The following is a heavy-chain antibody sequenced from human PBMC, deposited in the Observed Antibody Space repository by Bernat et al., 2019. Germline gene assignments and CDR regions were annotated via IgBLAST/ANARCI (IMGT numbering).Heavy chain of an antibody. D-gene: IGHD4-17*01. CDR3: AKKRTTVTDHYYYYYGMDV. Sequence: EVQLVESGGGLVQPGGSLRLSCAASGFTFSSYAMSWVRQAPGKGLEWVSAISGSGGSTYYADSVKGRFTISRDNSKNTLYLQMNSLRAEDTAVYYCAKKRTTVTDHYYYYYGMDVWGQGTTVTVSS. V-gene: IGHV3-23*04. CDR1: GFTFSSYA. J-gene: IGHJ6*02. CDR2: ISGSGGST.